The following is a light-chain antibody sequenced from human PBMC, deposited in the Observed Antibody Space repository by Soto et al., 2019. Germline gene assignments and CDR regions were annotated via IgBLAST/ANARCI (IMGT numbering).Light chain of an antibody. Sequence: EIVLTQSPGTLSLSPGARATLSCRASQSVSSNYLAWYQQRPGQAPRLLIFGASYRATGIPDRFSGSGSGTDFTLTISRLESEDFAVYYCQEYGRSPPEFRFGRGTKVESK. J-gene: IGKJ3*01. V-gene: IGKV3-20*01. CDR3: QEYGRSPPEFR. CDR1: QSVSSNY. CDR2: GAS.